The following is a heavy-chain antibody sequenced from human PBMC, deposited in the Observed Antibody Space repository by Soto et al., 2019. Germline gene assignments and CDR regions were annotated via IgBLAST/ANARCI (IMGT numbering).Heavy chain of an antibody. CDR3: ARDLNSYGMDV. V-gene: IGHV3-7*03. J-gene: IGHJ6*02. Sequence: GGSLRLSCAASGFTFSHYWMTWVRQAPGKGLEWVAKIKQDGTETYYVDSVKGRFTISRDNAKNSLCLQMNSLGVEDTAVYYCARDLNSYGMDVWGQGTTVTVSS. CDR2: IKQDGTET. CDR1: GFTFSHYW.